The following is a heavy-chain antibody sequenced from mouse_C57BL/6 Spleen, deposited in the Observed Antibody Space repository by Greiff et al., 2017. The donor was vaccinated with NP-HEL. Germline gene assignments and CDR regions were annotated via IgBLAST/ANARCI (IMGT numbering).Heavy chain of an antibody. CDR1: GYTFTSYG. CDR2: IYPRSGNT. D-gene: IGHD3-2*02. J-gene: IGHJ2*01. CDR3: ARRTAQATYFDY. V-gene: IGHV1-81*01. Sequence: LEESGAELARPGASVKLSCKASGYTFTSYGISWVKQRTGQGLEWIGEIYPRSGNTYYNEKFKGKATLTADKSSSTAYMELRSLTSEDSAVYFCARRTAQATYFDYWGQGTTLTVSS.